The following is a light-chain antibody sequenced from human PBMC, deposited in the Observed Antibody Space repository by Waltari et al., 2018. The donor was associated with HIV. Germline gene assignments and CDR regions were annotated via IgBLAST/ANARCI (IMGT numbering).Light chain of an antibody. V-gene: IGLV3-1*01. CDR3: QACDSSSVV. CDR1: KLGDKY. J-gene: IGLJ2*01. Sequence: SYEVTQPPSVSVSPGQTASITCSGDKLGDKYACWYQQKPGQSPVLVIYQDSKRPSGIPERFSGSNSGNTATLTISGTQAMDEADYYCQACDSSSVVFGGGTKLTVL. CDR2: QDS.